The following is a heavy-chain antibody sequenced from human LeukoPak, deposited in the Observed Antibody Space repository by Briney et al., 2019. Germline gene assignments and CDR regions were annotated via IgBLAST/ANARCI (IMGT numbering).Heavy chain of an antibody. CDR2: ICGSGGST. Sequence: GGSLRLSCAASGFTFSSYAMSWVRQAPGKGLEWVSAICGSGGSTYYADSVKGRFTISRDNSKNTPYLQMNSLRAEDTAVYYCAKPIAVAGDYWGQGTLVTVSS. CDR3: AKPIAVAGDY. D-gene: IGHD6-19*01. V-gene: IGHV3-23*01. J-gene: IGHJ4*02. CDR1: GFTFSSYA.